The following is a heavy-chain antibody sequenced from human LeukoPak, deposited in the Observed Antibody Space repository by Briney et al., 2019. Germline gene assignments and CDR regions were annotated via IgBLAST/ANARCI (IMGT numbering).Heavy chain of an antibody. Sequence: PGGSLRLSCVASGFTFSKNWMHWVRRAPGKGLVWVSRIQGDGSNTNYADSVKGRFSISRDNAKNAVYLQMTSLWAEDTGIYYCSRGTSAGGPISPFDFWGQGTVVTVSS. D-gene: IGHD6-13*01. V-gene: IGHV3-74*01. CDR1: GFTFSKNW. CDR3: SRGTSAGGPISPFDF. CDR2: IQGDGSNT. J-gene: IGHJ4*02.